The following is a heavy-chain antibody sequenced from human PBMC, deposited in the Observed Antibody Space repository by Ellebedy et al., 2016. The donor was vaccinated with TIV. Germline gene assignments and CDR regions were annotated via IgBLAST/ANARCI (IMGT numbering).Heavy chain of an antibody. CDR3: ASGMVVLMTGTSDY. V-gene: IGHV3-74*01. CDR2: IDNDGTRT. D-gene: IGHD2-15*01. CDR1: GFTFSRYW. Sequence: GESLKISXAASGFTFSRYWMPWVRQVPGKGLVWVSRIDNDGTRTDYADSVKGRFTISRDNAKSTLYLQMNSLRAEDSALYYCASGMVVLMTGTSDYWGQGTLVTVSS. J-gene: IGHJ4*02.